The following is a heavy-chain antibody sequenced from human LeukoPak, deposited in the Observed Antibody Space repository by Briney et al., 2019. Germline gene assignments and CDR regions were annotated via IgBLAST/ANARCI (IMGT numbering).Heavy chain of an antibody. CDR2: IWYDGSNK. J-gene: IGHJ6*03. Sequence: PGRSLRLSCAASGFTFSSYGMHWVRQAPGKGLEWVAVIWYDGSNKYYADSVKGRFTISRDNSKSTLYLQMNSLRAEVTAVYYCAKLGGPYNWDYTGLNYMDVWGKGTTFTVSS. V-gene: IGHV3-33*06. CDR3: AKLGGPYNWDYTGLNYMDV. D-gene: IGHD1-7*01. CDR1: GFTFSSYG.